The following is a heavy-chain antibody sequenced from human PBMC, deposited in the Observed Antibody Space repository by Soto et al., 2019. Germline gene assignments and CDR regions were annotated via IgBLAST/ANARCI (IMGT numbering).Heavy chain of an antibody. CDR2: ITGSTGTT. CDR1: GFTFSNFA. CDR3: AKDTSSSPYYMDV. V-gene: IGHV3-23*01. D-gene: IGHD2-2*01. Sequence: GGSLRLSCAAPGFTFSNFAMSWVRHAPGKGLEWVSEITGSTGTTYYADSVKGRFVISRDNSKNTLHLQMNSLRAEDTAVYYCAKDTSSSPYYMDVWGKGTTVTVS. J-gene: IGHJ6*03.